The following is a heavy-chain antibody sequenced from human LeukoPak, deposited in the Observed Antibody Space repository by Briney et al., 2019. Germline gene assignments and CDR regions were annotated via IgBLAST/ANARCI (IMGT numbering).Heavy chain of an antibody. CDR2: IKQDGSEK. J-gene: IGHJ5*02. CDR1: GFTFSNYW. D-gene: IGHD6-13*01. CDR3: ARYSSTWGWIDP. Sequence: GGSLRLSCGVSGFTFSNYWRSWVRQAPGKGLESVANIKQDGSEKNYVDSVKGRFTISRDNAKNSLYLQMNSLRVEDTAVYYCARYSSTWGWIDPWGQGTLVTVSS. V-gene: IGHV3-7*01.